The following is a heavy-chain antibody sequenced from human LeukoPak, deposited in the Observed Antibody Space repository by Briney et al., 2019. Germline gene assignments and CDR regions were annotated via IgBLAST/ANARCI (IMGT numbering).Heavy chain of an antibody. V-gene: IGHV3-23*01. CDR1: GFTFSSYA. CDR3: AKSRSPGFDY. J-gene: IGHJ4*02. CDR2: SSGRGGST. Sequence: GGSLRLSCAASGFTFSSYAMSWVRQAPGKGLEWISASSGRGGSTYYADSVKGRFTISRDNAKNTLYLQMNSLRAEDTAVYYCAKSRSPGFDYWGQGTLVTVSS. D-gene: IGHD1-14*01.